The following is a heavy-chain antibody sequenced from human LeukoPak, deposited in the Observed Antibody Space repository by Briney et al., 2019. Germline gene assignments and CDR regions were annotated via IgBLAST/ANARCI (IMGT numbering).Heavy chain of an antibody. CDR2: IYTSGSN. CDR3: ASIVGATTYFDY. J-gene: IGHJ4*02. D-gene: IGHD1-26*01. CDR1: GGSISSGGYS. Sequence: SETLSLTCAVSGGSISSGGYSWSWIPQPPGKGREWIGRIYTSGSNNYNPFLKSRVTMSVDTSKNQFSLKLSSVSAADTAVYYCASIVGATTYFDYWGQGTLVTVSS. V-gene: IGHV4-61*02.